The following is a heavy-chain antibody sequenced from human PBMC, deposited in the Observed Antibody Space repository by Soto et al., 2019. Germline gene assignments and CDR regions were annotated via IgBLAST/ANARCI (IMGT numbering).Heavy chain of an antibody. CDR2: IIPLFGAP. V-gene: IGHV1-69*13. J-gene: IGHJ4*02. Sequence: SVKASCKASGGTFNDYAIKWVRQAPVQGLEWMGGIIPLFGAPNYAQKFQGRVTITADESTSTAYMELSSLRSEDTAVYYCARMYYHDSSGYSSDYWGQGTQVTVSS. D-gene: IGHD3-22*01. CDR3: ARMYYHDSSGYSSDY. CDR1: GGTFNDYA.